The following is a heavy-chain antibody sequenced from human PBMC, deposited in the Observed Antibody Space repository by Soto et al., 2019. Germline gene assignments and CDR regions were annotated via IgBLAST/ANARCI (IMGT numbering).Heavy chain of an antibody. CDR1: GYTFIGYY. V-gene: IGHV1-2*02. CDR3: ARVTGEWLRLPLGY. Sequence: ASVKVSCKASGYTFIGYYIHWVRQAPGQGLEWMGWINPNSGGTNYAQKFQGRVTMTRDTSISTAYMELSRLRSDDTAVYYWARVTGEWLRLPLGYWGQGTLVTVSS. D-gene: IGHD5-12*01. J-gene: IGHJ4*02. CDR2: INPNSGGT.